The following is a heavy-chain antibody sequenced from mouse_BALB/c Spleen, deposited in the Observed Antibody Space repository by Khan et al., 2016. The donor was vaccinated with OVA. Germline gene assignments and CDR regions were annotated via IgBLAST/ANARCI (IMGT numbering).Heavy chain of an antibody. CDR1: GFNIKDTY. Sequence: EVQLQQSGAELVKPGASVKLSCTASGFNIKDTYIHWVKERPEQGPEWIGRIDPANGDTKYDPKFQGKATITADTSSNTAYLQISSLTSEDTAVYYCATLYGSPFTYWGQGTLVTVSA. V-gene: IGHV14-3*02. CDR3: ATLYGSPFTY. J-gene: IGHJ3*01. CDR2: IDPANGDT. D-gene: IGHD2-1*01.